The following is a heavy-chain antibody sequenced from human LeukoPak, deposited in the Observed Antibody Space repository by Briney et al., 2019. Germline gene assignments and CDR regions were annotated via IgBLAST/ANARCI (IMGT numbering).Heavy chain of an antibody. V-gene: IGHV3-48*01. J-gene: IGHJ4*02. CDR3: AKGGTIEEQLSGWDH. Sequence: GGSLRLSCAASGFTFSSYSMNWVRQAPGEGLGWVSYISSSSSTIYYADSVKGRFTISRDNSKNTLYLQMKSLRGEDTAVYYCAKGGTIEEQLSGWDHWGQGTLVTVSS. CDR2: ISSSSSTI. CDR1: GFTFSSYS. D-gene: IGHD6-19*01.